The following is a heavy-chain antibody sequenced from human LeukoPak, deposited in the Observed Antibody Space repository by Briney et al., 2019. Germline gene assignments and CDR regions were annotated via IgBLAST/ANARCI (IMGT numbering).Heavy chain of an antibody. D-gene: IGHD6-13*01. CDR1: GFTFDDYA. Sequence: GRSLRLSCAASGFTFDDYAMHWVRQAPGKGLECVSGISWNSGSIGYADSVKGRFTISRDNAKNSLYLQMNSLRAEDTALYYCAKGLTAAGPDAFDIWGQGTMVTVSS. J-gene: IGHJ3*02. CDR3: AKGLTAAGPDAFDI. CDR2: ISWNSGSI. V-gene: IGHV3-9*01.